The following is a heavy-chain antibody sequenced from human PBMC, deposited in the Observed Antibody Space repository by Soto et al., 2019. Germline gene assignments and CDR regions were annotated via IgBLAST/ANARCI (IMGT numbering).Heavy chain of an antibody. CDR1: GGSISSSSYY. CDR2: IYYSGST. CDR3: AIGRVNGDYLPNCDY. V-gene: IGHV4-39*01. J-gene: IGHJ4*02. Sequence: SETLSLTCTVSGGSISSSSYYWGWIRQPPGKGLEWIGRIYYSGSTYYNPSLKSRVTISVDTYKNQFSLKLSTVTAADTAVYYCAIGRVNGDYLPNCDYWGQGTLVTVSS. D-gene: IGHD4-17*01.